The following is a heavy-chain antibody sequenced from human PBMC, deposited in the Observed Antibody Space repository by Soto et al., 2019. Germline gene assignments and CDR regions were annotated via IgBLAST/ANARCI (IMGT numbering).Heavy chain of an antibody. V-gene: IGHV4-59*08. CDR1: GGSISSYY. D-gene: IGHD4-17*01. J-gene: IGHJ3*02. CDR2: IYYSGST. Sequence: SETLSLTCTVSGGSISSYYWSWIRQPPGKGLEWIGYIYYSGSTNYNPSLKSRVTISVDTSKNQFSLKLSSVTAADTAVYYCARRSTRDYGDYNAFDIWGQGTMVTVSS. CDR3: ARRSTRDYGDYNAFDI.